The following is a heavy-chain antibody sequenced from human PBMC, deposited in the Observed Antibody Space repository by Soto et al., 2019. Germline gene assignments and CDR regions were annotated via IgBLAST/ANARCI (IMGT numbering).Heavy chain of an antibody. J-gene: IGHJ4*02. CDR1: GFTFSSYG. V-gene: IGHV3-33*01. CDR3: ARDNTIGGRYFDY. Sequence: SGGGVVQPGRSLRLSCAASGFTFSSYGMHWVRQAPGKGLEWVAVIWYDGSNKYYADSVKGRFTISRDNSKNTLYLQMNSLRAEDTAVYYCARDNTIGGRYFDYWGQGTLVTVSS. D-gene: IGHD3-16*01. CDR2: IWYDGSNK.